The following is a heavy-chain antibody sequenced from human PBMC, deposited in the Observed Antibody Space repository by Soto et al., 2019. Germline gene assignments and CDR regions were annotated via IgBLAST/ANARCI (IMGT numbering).Heavy chain of an antibody. CDR1: GGSISSYY. Sequence: PSETLSLTCTVSGGSISSYYWSWIRQPPGKGLEWIGYIYYSGSTNYNPSLKSRVTISVDTSKNQFSLKLSSVTAADTAVYYCARAQDEDYYYGMDVWGQGTTVTVSS. CDR2: IYYSGST. J-gene: IGHJ6*02. CDR3: ARAQDEDYYYGMDV. V-gene: IGHV4-59*01.